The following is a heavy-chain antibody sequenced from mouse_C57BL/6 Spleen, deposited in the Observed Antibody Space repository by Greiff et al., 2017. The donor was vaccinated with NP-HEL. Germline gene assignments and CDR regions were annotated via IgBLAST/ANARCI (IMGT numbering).Heavy chain of an antibody. D-gene: IGHD2-4*01. V-gene: IGHV14-3*01. J-gene: IGHJ4*01. CDR2: IDPANGNT. CDR3: ARREYDDYDEYYAMDY. CDR1: GFNIKNTY. Sequence: EVQLQQSVAELVRPGASVKLSCTATGFNIKNTYMHWVKQRPEQGLEWIGRIDPANGNTKYAPKFQGKATITADTSSNTAYLQLSSLTSEDTAIYYCARREYDDYDEYYAMDYWGQGTSVTVSS.